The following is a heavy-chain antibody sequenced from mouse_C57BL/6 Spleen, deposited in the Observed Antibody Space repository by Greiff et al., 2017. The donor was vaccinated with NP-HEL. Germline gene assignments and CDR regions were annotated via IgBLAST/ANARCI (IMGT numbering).Heavy chain of an antibody. CDR2: ILPGSGTT. CDR1: GYTFTGYW. Sequence: QVQLQQSGAELMKPGASVKLSCKATGYTFTGYWIEWVKQSPGHGLEWIGEILPGSGTTNYNEKFKGKATFTADTSSNTAYMQISSLTTEASAIYYSTKSYCSTYVAMDYWGQGTSVTVSS. CDR3: TKSYCSTYVAMDY. V-gene: IGHV1-9*01. J-gene: IGHJ4*01. D-gene: IGHD2-5*01.